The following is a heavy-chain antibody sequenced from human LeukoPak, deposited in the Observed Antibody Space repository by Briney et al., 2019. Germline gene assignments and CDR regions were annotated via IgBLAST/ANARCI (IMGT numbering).Heavy chain of an antibody. CDR2: ISTDPTNK. D-gene: IGHD2/OR15-2a*01. CDR1: GFTFSYYG. CDR3: ARGAEYFNALDALDF. Sequence: PGGSLRLSCAASGFTFSYYGLHWVRQAPGKGLEWVSLISTDPTNKYYADSVKGRFTISRDNSKNTLSLQMNSLRVEDTAVYYCARGAEYFNALDALDFWGQGTMVTVSS. J-gene: IGHJ3*01. V-gene: IGHV3-30*03.